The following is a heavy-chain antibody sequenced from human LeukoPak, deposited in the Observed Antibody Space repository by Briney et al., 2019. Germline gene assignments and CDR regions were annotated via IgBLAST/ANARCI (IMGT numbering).Heavy chain of an antibody. CDR3: VKDHEMVALPSDYFDY. CDR2: ISGGGGRT. Sequence: GGSLRLSCAASGFTFSSYVMSWVRQAPGKGLEWVSAISGGGGRTYYTDSVKGRFTISRDNSKTTLFLQMNSLRAEDTAVYYCVKDHEMVALPSDYFDYWGQGTLVTVSS. V-gene: IGHV3-23*01. D-gene: IGHD3-10*01. CDR1: GFTFSSYV. J-gene: IGHJ4*02.